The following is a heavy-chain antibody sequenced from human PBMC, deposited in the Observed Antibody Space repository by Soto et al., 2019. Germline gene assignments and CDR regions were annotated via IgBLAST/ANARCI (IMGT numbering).Heavy chain of an antibody. CDR2: ISYDRSEK. J-gene: IGHJ4*02. V-gene: IGHV3-30*18. D-gene: IGHD4-17*01. Sequence: QVQLVESGGGVVQPGRSLRLSCAASGFTFSSYGMHWVRQAPGKGLEWVAIISYDRSEKYYAGSVKGRFTISRDNSKNTRYLQMNSLRAEDTAVYYCAKGAVTSSLYYFDYWGQGTLVTVSS. CDR1: GFTFSSYG. CDR3: AKGAVTSSLYYFDY.